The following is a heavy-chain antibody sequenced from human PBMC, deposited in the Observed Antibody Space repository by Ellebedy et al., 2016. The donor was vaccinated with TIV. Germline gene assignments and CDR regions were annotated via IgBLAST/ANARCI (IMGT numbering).Heavy chain of an antibody. V-gene: IGHV3-23*01. CDR1: GFTFSSYA. CDR2: ISSTGSRT. J-gene: IGHJ6*02. CDR3: AKDMVVGDGKWEIDV. D-gene: IGHD1-26*01. Sequence: GESLKISCAASGFTFSSYAMSWVRQAPGKGLEWVSTISSTGSRTYYADSVEGRFIISIGNSKRTLYLQMNSRRAEDTAVYYCAKDMVVGDGKWEIDVWGQGTTVTVSS.